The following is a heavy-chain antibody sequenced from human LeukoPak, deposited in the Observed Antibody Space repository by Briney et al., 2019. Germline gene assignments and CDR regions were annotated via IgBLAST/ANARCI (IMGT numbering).Heavy chain of an antibody. CDR3: AKGWNWFDP. CDR2: ISIGGGT. Sequence: GGSLRLSCAASGFTFNTYAMSWVRQAPGKGLEWVSSISIGGGTFYADSVKGRFTFSRDNSKNTLYLQMNSLRAEDTALYYCAKGWNWFDPWGQGTLVTVSS. V-gene: IGHV3-23*01. D-gene: IGHD1-1*01. J-gene: IGHJ5*02. CDR1: GFTFNTYA.